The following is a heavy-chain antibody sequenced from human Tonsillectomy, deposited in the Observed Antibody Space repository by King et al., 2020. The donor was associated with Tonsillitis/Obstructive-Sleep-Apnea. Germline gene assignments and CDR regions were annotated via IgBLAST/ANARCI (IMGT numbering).Heavy chain of an antibody. D-gene: IGHD3-10*01. CDR1: GYTFTSYD. CDR3: ARAPSKEPGCLPDYYYYGMDV. CDR2: ISVYNGNT. J-gene: IGHJ6*02. Sequence: VQLVESGAEVKKPGASVKVSCKASGYTFTSYDISWVRQAPGQGLEWMGWISVYNGNTNYAQKLQGRVTMTTDTSTSTAYMELRSLRSDDTAVFYCARAPSKEPGCLPDYYYYGMDVRGQGTTVTVSS. V-gene: IGHV1-18*01.